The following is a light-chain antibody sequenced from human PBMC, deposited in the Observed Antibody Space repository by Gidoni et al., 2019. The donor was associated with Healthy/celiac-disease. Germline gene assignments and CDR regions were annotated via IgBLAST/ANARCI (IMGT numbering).Light chain of an antibody. CDR3: QQYYSTPPLT. Sequence: DIEMTQSPSSLSASVGDRVTITCRASQGISNSLAWYQQKPGKAPKLLLYAASRLESRVPSRFSGSGSGTDYTLTISSLQPVDFATYYCQQYYSTPPLTFGGGTKVEIK. V-gene: IGKV1-NL1*01. CDR1: QGISNS. CDR2: AAS. J-gene: IGKJ4*01.